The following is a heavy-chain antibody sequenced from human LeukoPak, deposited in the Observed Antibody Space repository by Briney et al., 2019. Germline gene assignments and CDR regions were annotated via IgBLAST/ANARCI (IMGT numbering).Heavy chain of an antibody. D-gene: IGHD3-22*01. CDR1: GYTFSSFS. V-gene: IGHV3-21*01. Sequence: PGGSLRLSCAASGYTFSSFSMNWVRQAPGKGLEWVSFIRGRGNYINSADSVRGRFSISRYNARNSLYLQMDSLRGNDTAVYYCVRLRRNSHSSGDYYYYDYWGQGTLVTVSS. CDR2: IRGRGNYI. J-gene: IGHJ4*02. CDR3: VRLRRNSHSSGDYYYYDY.